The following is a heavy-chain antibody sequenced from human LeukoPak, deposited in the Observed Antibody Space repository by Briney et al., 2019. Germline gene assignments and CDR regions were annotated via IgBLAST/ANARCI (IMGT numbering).Heavy chain of an antibody. J-gene: IGHJ5*02. Sequence: SGTLSLTCAVSGGSISSSNWWSWVRQPPGKGLEWIGEINHSGTTNYNPSLKTRVTLSVDPSKNQFSLKLTPLTAADTSVYYCARGPRDTSGWWGWFDTWGQGNLVSVSS. CDR1: GGSISSSNW. CDR2: INHSGTT. V-gene: IGHV4-4*02. D-gene: IGHD6-19*01. CDR3: ARGPRDTSGWWGWFDT.